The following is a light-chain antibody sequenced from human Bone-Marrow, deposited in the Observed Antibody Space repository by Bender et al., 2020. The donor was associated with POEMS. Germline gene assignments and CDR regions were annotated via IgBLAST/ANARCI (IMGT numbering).Light chain of an antibody. CDR2: DVS. V-gene: IGLV2-14*01. CDR3: SSYTSSNSLV. Sequence: QSALTQPASVSGSPGQSITISCTGTSNDVGAYNFVSWYQQHPGKAPQLIISDVSNRPSGVSNRFSGSKSGNTASLTISGLQAVDEADYFCSSYTSSNSLVFGGGTKLTVL. J-gene: IGLJ3*02. CDR1: SNDVGAYNF.